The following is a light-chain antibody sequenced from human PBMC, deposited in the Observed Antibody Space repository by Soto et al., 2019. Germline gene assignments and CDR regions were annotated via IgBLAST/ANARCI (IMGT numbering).Light chain of an antibody. Sequence: DIPMTQSPSALSASVGDRVNITCRASQYVSTWLAWYQQKPGKAPKVLIYDESKLESGVPSRFSGTGSGTEFTPTISSLQPDDFATYYCQQYYTYSTTFGQGTKVEVK. CDR2: DES. V-gene: IGKV1-5*01. J-gene: IGKJ1*01. CDR1: QYVSTW. CDR3: QQYYTYSTT.